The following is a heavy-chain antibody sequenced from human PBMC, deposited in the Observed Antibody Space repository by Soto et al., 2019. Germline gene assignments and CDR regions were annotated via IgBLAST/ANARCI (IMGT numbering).Heavy chain of an antibody. J-gene: IGHJ4*02. V-gene: IGHV3-23*01. CDR1: GFSFESSA. CDR2: VTYSGGTT. Sequence: PVGSLRLSCAASGFSFESSAMTWVRQAPETGLTWISTVTYSGGTTYYAPSVKGRFTISRDNSGRTLFLQMNDLRGDDTGIYYCGRGGTTSGFQFWGLGTLVTVSS. CDR3: GRGGTTSGFQF. D-gene: IGHD1-26*01.